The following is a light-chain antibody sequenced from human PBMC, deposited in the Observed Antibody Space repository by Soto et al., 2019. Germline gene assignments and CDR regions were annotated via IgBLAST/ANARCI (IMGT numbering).Light chain of an antibody. J-gene: IGLJ1*01. V-gene: IGLV6-57*01. CDR1: SGSIANNF. CDR3: SSYTSASTLLYL. CDR2: KDN. Sequence: NFMLTQPHSVSESPGKTVTMSCTRSSGSIANNFVQWYQQRPGSSPTTVIYKDNQRPSGVPDRFSGSIDSSSNSASLSISGLKTEDEADYHCSSYTSASTLLYLFGTGTKVTVL.